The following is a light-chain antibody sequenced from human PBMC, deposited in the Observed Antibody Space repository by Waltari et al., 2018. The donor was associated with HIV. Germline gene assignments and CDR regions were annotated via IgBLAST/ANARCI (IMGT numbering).Light chain of an antibody. Sequence: QSVLTQPPSVSGAPGPRVTISCTGSSSNIGAGSAGPSYQQLPGTAPKLLIYGNNNRPSGVPDRFSGSKSDTSASLAITGLQAEDEADYYCQSFDRSLSAWVFGGGTKLTVL. CDR3: QSFDRSLSAWV. V-gene: IGLV1-40*01. J-gene: IGLJ2*01. CDR1: SSNIGAGSA. CDR2: GNN.